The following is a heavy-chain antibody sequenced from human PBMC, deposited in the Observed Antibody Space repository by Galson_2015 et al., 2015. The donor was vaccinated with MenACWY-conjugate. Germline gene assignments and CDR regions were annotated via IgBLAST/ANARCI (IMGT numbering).Heavy chain of an antibody. V-gene: IGHV4-4*02. CDR1: GASITKNNW. D-gene: IGHD2-2*01. J-gene: IGHJ5*02. Sequence: SESLSLTCPVSGASITKNNWWSWVRQAPGTGLERIGEIYHSGSAKYKPYLQSRVTISMDKHKNHFSMTMTSVTAADTAVYYCARGRVPYWVIVPASTNLFDPWGQGTLVTVSS. CDR2: IYHSGSA. CDR3: ARGRVPYWVIVPASTNLFDP.